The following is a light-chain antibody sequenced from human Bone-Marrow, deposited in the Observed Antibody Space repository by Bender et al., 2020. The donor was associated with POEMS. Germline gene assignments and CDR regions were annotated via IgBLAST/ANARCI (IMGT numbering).Light chain of an antibody. J-gene: IGLJ2*01. Sequence: QSALTQPASVSGSPGRSITISCTGTSNDIGTYSLVSWYQQRPGKAPRLMIYEGNKRPSGVSNRFSGYKSGYTASLTISGLQAEDEADYYCCSYAGTYPVIFGGGTKVTV. V-gene: IGLV2-23*01. CDR1: SNDIGTYSL. CDR2: EGN. CDR3: CSYAGTYPVI.